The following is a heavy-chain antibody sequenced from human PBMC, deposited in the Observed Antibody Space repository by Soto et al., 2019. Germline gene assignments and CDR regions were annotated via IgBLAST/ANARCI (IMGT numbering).Heavy chain of an antibody. D-gene: IGHD3-3*01. CDR1: GYTFTCYY. CDR3: ASGAMTWAYDFWSGPDDI. V-gene: IGHV1-2*02. J-gene: IGHJ3*02. CDR2: INPHSGGT. Sequence: GASVKVSCKASGYTFTCYYMHWVRQAPGQGLEWMGWINPHSGGTNYAQKFQGSVTMTRDTSISTAYMELSRRRSDDTAVYYCASGAMTWAYDFWSGPDDIWGQGTMVTVSS.